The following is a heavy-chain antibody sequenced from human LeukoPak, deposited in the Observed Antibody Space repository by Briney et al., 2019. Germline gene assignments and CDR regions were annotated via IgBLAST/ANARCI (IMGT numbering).Heavy chain of an antibody. D-gene: IGHD1-26*01. J-gene: IGHJ4*02. V-gene: IGHV3-7*01. CDR1: GFIFSDHW. CDR3: ASSIVGAAFDY. CDR2: IKQDGSEK. Sequence: PGGSLRLSCAPSGFIFSDHWMTWVRHAPGKGLEWVANIKQDGSEKYYVDSVKGRFTISRDNAKNSLYLQMNSLRAEDTAVYYCASSIVGAAFDYWGQGTLVTVSS.